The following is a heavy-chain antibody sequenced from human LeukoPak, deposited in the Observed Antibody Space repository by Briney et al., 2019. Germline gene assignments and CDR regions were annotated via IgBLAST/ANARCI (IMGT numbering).Heavy chain of an antibody. CDR3: ARGHGSGYTNYFDP. Sequence: ASVKVSCKASGYTFTGYYMHGVRQAPGQGLEWMGIINPTGGSAGFAQKFQGRVTMTRDMSTSTFYMELSSLRSEDTAVYYCARGHGSGYTNYFDPWGQGTLVTVSS. V-gene: IGHV1-46*01. CDR1: GYTFTGYY. D-gene: IGHD3-10*01. CDR2: INPTGGSA. J-gene: IGHJ5*02.